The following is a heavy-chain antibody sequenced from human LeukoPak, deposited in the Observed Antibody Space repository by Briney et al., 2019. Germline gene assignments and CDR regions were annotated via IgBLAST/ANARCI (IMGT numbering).Heavy chain of an antibody. J-gene: IGHJ4*02. CDR1: GYSFTNYW. V-gene: IGHV5-51*01. D-gene: IGHD2-2*01. CDR3: ARHRYCSRTACYDMGGY. Sequence: GESLKVSCKGSGYSFTNYWIGWARQMPGKGLEWMGTIYPGDSDTRYSPSFQGQVTISADKSISTAYLQWSSLKASDTAMYYCARHRYCSRTACYDMGGYWGQGTLVTVSS. CDR2: IYPGDSDT.